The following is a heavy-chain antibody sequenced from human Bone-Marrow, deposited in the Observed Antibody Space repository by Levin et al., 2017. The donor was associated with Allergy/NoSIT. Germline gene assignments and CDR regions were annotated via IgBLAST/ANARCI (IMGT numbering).Heavy chain of an antibody. D-gene: IGHD2-15*01. J-gene: IGHJ5*02. V-gene: IGHV1-69*06. CDR2: IIPIFGTT. CDR1: GGTFSISYT. Sequence: SVKVSCKASGGTFSISYTISWVRQAPGQGLEWMGGIIPIFGTTDYAQKFQGRVTITADKSTDTVYMELNSLKSEDTAVYYCARGFPGYSHQVRWFDPWGQGTLVTVSS. CDR3: ARGFPGYSHQVRWFDP.